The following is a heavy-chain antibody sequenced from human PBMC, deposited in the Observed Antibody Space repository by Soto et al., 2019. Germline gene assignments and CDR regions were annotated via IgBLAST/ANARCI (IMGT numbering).Heavy chain of an antibody. CDR3: AKGRQRSPSLRGKAFDI. V-gene: IGHV3-30*18. J-gene: IGHJ3*02. CDR2: ISYDGSNK. D-gene: IGHD3-16*01. CDR1: RFTFSSYG. Sequence: QVQLVESGGGVVQPGTSLRLSCAASRFTFSSYGMHWVRQAPGEGLEWVAVISYDGSNKYSADSVKGRFTISRDNSKNTLYLQMHSLRPEDTGVYYCAKGRQRSPSLRGKAFDIRGQGTLVTVS.